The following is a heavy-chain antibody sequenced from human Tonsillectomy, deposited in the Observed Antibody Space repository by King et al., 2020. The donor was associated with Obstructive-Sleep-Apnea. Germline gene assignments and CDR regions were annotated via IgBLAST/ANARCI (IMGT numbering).Heavy chain of an antibody. CDR2: IYPGDSNT. J-gene: IGHJ6*02. Sequence: QLVQSGAEVKKPGESLKISCKGSGYRFTIYWIGWVRQMPGKGLEWMGIIYPGDSNTRYSPSFQGQVTILADKSITTAYLQWSSLKASDLAMYYCARLGGYDSSGLYYYYGMDVWGQGTTVTVSS. V-gene: IGHV5-51*01. CDR1: GYRFTIYW. D-gene: IGHD3-22*01. CDR3: ARLGGYDSSGLYYYYGMDV.